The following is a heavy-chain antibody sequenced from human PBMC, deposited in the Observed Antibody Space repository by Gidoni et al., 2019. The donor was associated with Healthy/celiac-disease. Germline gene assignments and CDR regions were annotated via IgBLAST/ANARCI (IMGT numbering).Heavy chain of an antibody. Sequence: EVQLVESGVGLVQPGGSLSLSCAASVSTFSSYEMNWVRQAPGKGLEWVSYISSSGSTIYYADSVKGRFTISRDNAKNSLYLQMNSLRAEDTAVYYCARAYYDFWSGYLGYWGQGTLVTVSS. CDR2: ISSSGSTI. J-gene: IGHJ4*02. CDR3: ARAYYDFWSGYLGY. V-gene: IGHV3-48*03. CDR1: VSTFSSYE. D-gene: IGHD3-3*01.